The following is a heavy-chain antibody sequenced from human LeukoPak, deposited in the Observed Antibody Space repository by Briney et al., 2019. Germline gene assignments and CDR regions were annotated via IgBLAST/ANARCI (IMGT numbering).Heavy chain of an antibody. CDR2: IKQDGSEK. J-gene: IGHJ6*03. CDR1: GFTFSSYW. D-gene: IGHD6-13*01. Sequence: GGSLRLSCAASGFTFSSYWMSWVRQAPGKGLEWVANIKQDGSEKYYVDSVKGRFTISRDNAKNSLYLQMNSLRAEDTAVYYCARDQRIAAADDYYYYMDVWGKGTTVTVSS. CDR3: ARDQRIAAADDYYYYMDV. V-gene: IGHV3-7*01.